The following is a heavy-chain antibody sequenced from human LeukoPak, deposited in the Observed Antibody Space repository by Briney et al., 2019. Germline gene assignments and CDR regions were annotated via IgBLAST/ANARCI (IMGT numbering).Heavy chain of an antibody. CDR3: ATERVYYYDSSGYPRFDY. CDR1: GYTLTELS. Sequence: ASVKVSCKVSGYTLTELSMHWVRQAPGKGLEWMGGFDPEDGETIYAQKFQGRVTMTEDTSTDTAYMELSSLRSEDTAVYYCATERVYYYDSSGYPRFDYWGQGTPVTVSS. V-gene: IGHV1-24*01. J-gene: IGHJ4*02. CDR2: FDPEDGET. D-gene: IGHD3-22*01.